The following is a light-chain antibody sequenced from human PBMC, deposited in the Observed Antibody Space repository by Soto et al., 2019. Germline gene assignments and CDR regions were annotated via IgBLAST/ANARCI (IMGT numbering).Light chain of an antibody. CDR1: QSLVYSDGNAY. CDR2: KVS. J-gene: IGKJ1*01. CDR3: MQGTHWPWT. Sequence: DVVMTQSPLSLPVTLGQPASISCRSRQSLVYSDGNAYLNWCQQRSGQFRRRLIGKVSNRDSGVPDRFSCSDSGTEFTLKISRVEAEDVGVYYCMQGTHWPWTFGQGSKVDI. V-gene: IGKV2-30*01.